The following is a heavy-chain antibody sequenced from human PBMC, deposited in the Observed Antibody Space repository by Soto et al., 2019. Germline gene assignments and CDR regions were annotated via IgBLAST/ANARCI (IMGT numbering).Heavy chain of an antibody. CDR3: ARAGDYDSIGYYGGYYYYGMDV. D-gene: IGHD3-22*01. V-gene: IGHV3-33*07. Sequence: GGSLRLSCAASGFSFSGKTMYWVRQAPGKGLEWVAVIWYDGSNKYYADSVKGRFTISRDNSKNTLYLQMNSLRAEDTAVYYCARAGDYDSIGYYGGYYYYGMDVWGQGTTVTVSS. J-gene: IGHJ6*02. CDR2: IWYDGSNK. CDR1: GFSFSGKT.